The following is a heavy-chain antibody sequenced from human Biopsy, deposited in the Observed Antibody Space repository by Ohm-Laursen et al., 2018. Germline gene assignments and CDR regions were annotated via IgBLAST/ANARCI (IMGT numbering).Heavy chain of an antibody. Sequence: TLSLTCTVSGGSIRSDCWRWIRQTPGKGLECIGYVYYSGTTTYNPSLRSRVTISVDPSMNQISLRLQSVTAADTAIYYCTRATNSTGWPYYYFYGMDIWGQGTTVTVSS. CDR2: VYYSGTT. D-gene: IGHD2/OR15-2a*01. J-gene: IGHJ6*02. CDR3: TRATNSTGWPYYYFYGMDI. V-gene: IGHV4-59*01. CDR1: GGSIRSDC.